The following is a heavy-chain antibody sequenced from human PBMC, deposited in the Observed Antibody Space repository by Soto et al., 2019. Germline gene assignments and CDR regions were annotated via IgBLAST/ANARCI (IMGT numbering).Heavy chain of an antibody. CDR3: ARSIRQEVVYWYFDL. V-gene: IGHV3-23*01. Sequence: EVQLLESGGGLVQPGGSLRLSCAASGVTFSNYAMSWVRQAPGKGLEWVSSISGSAGHTYYAGSVKGRLTTSRDDSKNTVYLQMNSLRAEDTAVYYCARSIRQEVVYWYFDLWGRGTLVTVSS. CDR1: GVTFSNYA. CDR2: ISGSAGHT. J-gene: IGHJ2*01. D-gene: IGHD3-22*01.